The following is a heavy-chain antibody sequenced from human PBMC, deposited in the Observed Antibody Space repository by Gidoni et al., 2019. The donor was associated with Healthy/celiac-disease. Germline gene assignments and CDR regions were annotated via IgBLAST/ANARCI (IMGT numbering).Heavy chain of an antibody. CDR1: GFPFSSYG. CDR3: ARDLDIVVVPADDAFDI. CDR2: IWYDGSNK. D-gene: IGHD2-2*01. J-gene: IGHJ3*02. V-gene: IGHV3-33*01. Sequence: QVPLVESGGGVVQPGRSLRLSCAASGFPFSSYGMHWVRQAPGKRLEWVAVIWYDGSNKYYADSVKGRFTSSRDNSKNTLYLQMNSLRAEDTAVYYCARDLDIVVVPADDAFDIWGQGTMVTVSS.